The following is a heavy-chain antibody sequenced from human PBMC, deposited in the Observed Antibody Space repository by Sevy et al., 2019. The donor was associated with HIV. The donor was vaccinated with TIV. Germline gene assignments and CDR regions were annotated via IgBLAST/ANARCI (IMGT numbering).Heavy chain of an antibody. CDR3: AREMSGSEYYRGAAY. J-gene: IGHJ4*02. V-gene: IGHV3-21*01. D-gene: IGHD4-4*01. CDR1: GFIFSTYN. Sequence: GGSLRLSCAASGFIFSTYNMNWVRKSPGRGLEWVSVITRSSTHINYAGSVKGRFTVSRDNAKNLLFLQMNSPRAEATAVYFCAREMSGSEYYRGAAYWGQGTLVTVSS. CDR2: ITRSSTHI.